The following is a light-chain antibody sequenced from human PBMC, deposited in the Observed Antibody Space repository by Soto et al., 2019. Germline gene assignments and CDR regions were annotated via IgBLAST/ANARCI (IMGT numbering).Light chain of an antibody. CDR3: QQYNSYST. CDR1: QSISSW. Sequence: DIQITQSPSTLSASVGDRVTITCRARQSISSWLAWYQQKPGKAPKLLIYDASSLESGVPSRFSGSGSGTEFTLTISSLQPDDFATYYCQQYNSYSTFGQGTKVDIK. V-gene: IGKV1-5*01. J-gene: IGKJ1*01. CDR2: DAS.